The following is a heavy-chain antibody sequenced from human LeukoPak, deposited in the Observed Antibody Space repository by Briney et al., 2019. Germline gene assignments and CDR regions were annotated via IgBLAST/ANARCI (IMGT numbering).Heavy chain of an antibody. V-gene: IGHV3-9*01. D-gene: IGHD3-10*01. J-gene: IGHJ6*03. CDR2: VSWKCDTV. CDR3: AKSGKDGLLWFGELVSNYYYMDV. Sequence: GRSLRLSCAASGFILDDYAMHWVRQAPGKGLEWVSGVSWKCDTVGYADSVKGRFTISRDNAKNSLYLQMNGLRAEDTALYYCAKSGKDGLLWFGELVSNYYYMDVWGKGTTVTVSS. CDR1: GFILDDYA.